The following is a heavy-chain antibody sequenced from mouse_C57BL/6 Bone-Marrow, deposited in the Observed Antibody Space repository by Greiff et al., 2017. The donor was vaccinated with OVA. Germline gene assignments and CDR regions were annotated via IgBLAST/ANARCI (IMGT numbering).Heavy chain of an antibody. V-gene: IGHV1-55*01. D-gene: IGHD2-4*01. CDR2: IYPGSGST. Sequence: QVQLQQSGPVLVKPGASVKMSCKASGYTFTSYWITWVKQRPGQGLEWIGDIYPGSGSTNYNEKFKSKATLTVDTSSSTAYMQLSSLTSEDSAVYYCAREIRNYDYDGGFAYWGQGTLVTVSA. CDR3: AREIRNYDYDGGFAY. CDR1: GYTFTSYW. J-gene: IGHJ3*01.